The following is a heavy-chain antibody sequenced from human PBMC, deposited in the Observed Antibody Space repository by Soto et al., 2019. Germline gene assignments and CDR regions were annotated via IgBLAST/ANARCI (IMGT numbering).Heavy chain of an antibody. D-gene: IGHD6-6*01. J-gene: IGHJ4*02. V-gene: IGHV4-39*02. CDR2: IDYSGTT. Sequence: PSETLSLTCTVSGGSISSSIYYWDWIRQPPGRGLEWIGIIDYSGTTYYNPSLKSRLTMSVDTSKNHFSLNLSSVTAADTAVYYCARRTGSSTYYFDYWGQGALVTVSS. CDR1: GGSISSSIYY. CDR3: ARRTGSSTYYFDY.